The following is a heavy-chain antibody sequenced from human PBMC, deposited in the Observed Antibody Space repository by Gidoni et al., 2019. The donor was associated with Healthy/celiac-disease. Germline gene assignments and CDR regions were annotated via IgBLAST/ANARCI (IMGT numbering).Heavy chain of an antibody. CDR1: GFPFSSYG. CDR3: ARDSDVVAPTIHYYYYMDV. D-gene: IGHD2-2*01. V-gene: IGHV3-33*01. J-gene: IGHJ6*03. CDR2: IWYDGSNK. Sequence: QVQLVESGGGVVQPGRSLSLSCAASGFPFSSYGMHWVRQAPGKGLEWVAVIWYDGSNKYYADSVKGRFTISRDNSKNTLYLQMNSLRAEDTAVYYCARDSDVVAPTIHYYYYMDVWGKGTTVTVSS.